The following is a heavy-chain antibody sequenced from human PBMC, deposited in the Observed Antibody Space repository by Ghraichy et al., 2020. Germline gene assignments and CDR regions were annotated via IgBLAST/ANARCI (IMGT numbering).Heavy chain of an antibody. CDR1: GFTFSDYW. V-gene: IGHV3-7*01. Sequence: GESLNISCAASGFTFSDYWMTWVRQAPGKGLEWVANIKIDGSEKYYVDSVKGRFTISRDNAKNSLYLQMNSLRADDTAVYYCLRRALDHADVWGKGTTVIVSS. CDR2: IKIDGSEK. J-gene: IGHJ6*04. CDR3: LRRALDHADV.